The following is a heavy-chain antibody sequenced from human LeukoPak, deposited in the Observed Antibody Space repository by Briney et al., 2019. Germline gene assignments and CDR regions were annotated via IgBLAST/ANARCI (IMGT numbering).Heavy chain of an antibody. J-gene: IGHJ5*02. CDR2: IYYSGST. CDR1: GGSISSYY. CDR3: ALGGAAAGRGWFDP. V-gene: IGHV4-59*01. Sequence: SETLSLTCTVSGGSISSYYWSWIRQPPGKGLEWIGYIYYSGSTNYNPSLKSRVTISVDTSKNQFSLKLSSVTAADTAVYYCALGGAAAGRGWFDPWGQGTLVTVSS. D-gene: IGHD6-13*01.